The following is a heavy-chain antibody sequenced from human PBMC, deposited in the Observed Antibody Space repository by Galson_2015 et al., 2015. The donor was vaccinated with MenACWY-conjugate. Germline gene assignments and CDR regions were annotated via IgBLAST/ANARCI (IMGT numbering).Heavy chain of an antibody. J-gene: IGHJ3*02. D-gene: IGHD6-19*01. CDR3: ARGVEQWLVRPSTHFDI. CDR2: INWNGDRT. CDR1: GFTFDDHG. Sequence: SLRLSCAGSGFTFDDHGMYWVRQAPGKGLEWVSSINWNGDRTGYADSVKGRFTISRDNAKNSLYLQMNNLRAEDTAFYHYARGVEQWLVRPSTHFDIWGQGTLLTVSS. V-gene: IGHV3-20*01.